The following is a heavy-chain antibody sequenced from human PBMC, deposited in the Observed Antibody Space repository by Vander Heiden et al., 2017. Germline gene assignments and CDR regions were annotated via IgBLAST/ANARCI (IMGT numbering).Heavy chain of an antibody. CDR3: ARDLLVAATPFPFDP. V-gene: IGHV4-59*01. CDR2: IYYSGST. CDR1: VGSISRYD. Sequence: QVQLQDSGPGPVKPSETLSLTCLVPVGSISRYDWSWIRQPPGKGLEWIGYIYYSGSTNYNPSLKSRVTISVDTSKNQFSLKLSSVTAADTAVYYCARDLLVAATPFPFDPWGQGTLVTVSS. D-gene: IGHD2-15*01. J-gene: IGHJ5*02.